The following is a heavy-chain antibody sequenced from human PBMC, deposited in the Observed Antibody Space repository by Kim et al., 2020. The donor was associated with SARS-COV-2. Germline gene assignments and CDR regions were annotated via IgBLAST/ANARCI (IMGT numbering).Heavy chain of an antibody. CDR2: ITESGATT. Sequence: GGSLRLSCAASGFTFSASVMRWVRQAPGKGLRWVSTITESGATTFYADSMKGRFTISRDNSKNMLYLQMNSLTVEDTAVYFCVKDHDWSFDYWGQGSLVTVFS. CDR1: GFTFSASV. D-gene: IGHD3-9*01. CDR3: VKDHDWSFDY. V-gene: IGHV3-23*01. J-gene: IGHJ4*02.